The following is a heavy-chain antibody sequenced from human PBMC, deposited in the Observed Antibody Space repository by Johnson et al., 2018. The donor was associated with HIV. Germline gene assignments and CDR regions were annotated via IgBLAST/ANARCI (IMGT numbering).Heavy chain of an antibody. CDR1: GFTFSTNW. Sequence: EVQLVESGGDLVQPGGSLRLSCVGSGFTFSTNWMHWVRQAPGKGLVWVSRINSDGITTTYADSVKGRFTISRDNSKNTLYLQMNSLRAEDTAVYYCAKDFTDGAFDIWGRGTMVTVSS. J-gene: IGHJ3*02. CDR2: INSDGITT. CDR3: AKDFTDGAFDI. V-gene: IGHV3-74*01. D-gene: IGHD5-24*01.